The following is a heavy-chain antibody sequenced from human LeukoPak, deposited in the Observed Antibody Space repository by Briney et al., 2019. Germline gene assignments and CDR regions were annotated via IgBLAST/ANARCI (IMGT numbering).Heavy chain of an antibody. J-gene: IGHJ1*01. CDR3: AKDRGTVTKDFQY. D-gene: IGHD4-17*01. CDR2: IRYDGSNK. Sequence: PGGSLRLSCAASGFTFSSYGMHCVRQAPGKGLEWVAFIRYDGSNKYYADSVKGRFTISRDNSKNTLYLQMNSLRAEDTAVYYCAKDRGTVTKDFQYWGQGTLVTVSS. CDR1: GFTFSSYG. V-gene: IGHV3-30*02.